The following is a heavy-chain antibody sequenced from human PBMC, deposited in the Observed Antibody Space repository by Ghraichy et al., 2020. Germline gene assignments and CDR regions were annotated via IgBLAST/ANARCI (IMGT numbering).Heavy chain of an antibody. CDR1: GGSFSGYY. Sequence: SETLSLTCAVYGGSFSGYYWSWIRQPPGKGLEWIGEIHHSGSTNYNPSLKSRVTIAVDTSKNQFSLKLTSVTAADTAVYYCARGPQDAYYYYYMDVWGKGTTVTVSS. V-gene: IGHV4-34*01. CDR2: IHHSGST. CDR3: ARGPQDAYYYYYMDV. J-gene: IGHJ6*03. D-gene: IGHD2-15*01.